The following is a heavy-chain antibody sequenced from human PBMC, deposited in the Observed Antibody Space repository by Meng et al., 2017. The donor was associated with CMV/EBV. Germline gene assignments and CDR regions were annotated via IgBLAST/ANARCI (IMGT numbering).Heavy chain of an antibody. CDR3: AREYYDFWSGYSGSPANGGAFDI. CDR2: INPSGGST. V-gene: IGHV1-46*01. D-gene: IGHD3-3*01. CDR1: GYTFTSYY. Sequence: ASVKVSCKASGYTFTSYYMHWVRQAPGQGLEWMGIINPSGGSTSYAQKFQGRVTMTRDTSTSTAYMELSSLRSEDTAVYYCAREYYDFWSGYSGSPANGGAFDIWGQGTMVTVSS. J-gene: IGHJ3*02.